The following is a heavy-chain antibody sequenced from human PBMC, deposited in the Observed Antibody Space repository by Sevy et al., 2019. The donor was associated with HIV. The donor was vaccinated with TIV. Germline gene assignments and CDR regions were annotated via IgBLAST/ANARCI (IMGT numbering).Heavy chain of an antibody. Sequence: ASVKVSCKASGYTFTSYDINWVRQATGQGLEWMGWMNPNSGNTGYAQKFQGRVTMTRNTSISTAYMELSSLRSEDTAVYYCARGLGVWGSYRYPEGYYYYGMDVWAKGPRSPSP. J-gene: IGHJ6*02. CDR3: ARGLGVWGSYRYPEGYYYYGMDV. V-gene: IGHV1-8*01. D-gene: IGHD3-16*02. CDR1: GYTFTSYD. CDR2: MNPNSGNT.